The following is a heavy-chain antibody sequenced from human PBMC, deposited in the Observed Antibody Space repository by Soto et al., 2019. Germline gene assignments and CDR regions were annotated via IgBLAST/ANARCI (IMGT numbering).Heavy chain of an antibody. CDR3: ARGSGVLRFLEWLYYFDY. D-gene: IGHD3-3*01. CDR1: GGSISSGGYS. CDR2: IYHSGST. Sequence: SETLSLTCAVPGGSISSGGYSWSWIRQPPGKGLEWIGYIYHSGSTYYNPSLKSRVTISVDRSKNQFSLKLSSVTAADTAVYYCARGSGVLRFLEWLYYFDYWGQGTLVTVSS. V-gene: IGHV4-30-2*01. J-gene: IGHJ4*02.